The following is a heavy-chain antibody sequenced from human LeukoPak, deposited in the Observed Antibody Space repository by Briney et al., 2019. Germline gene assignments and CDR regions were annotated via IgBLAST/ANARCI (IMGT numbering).Heavy chain of an antibody. CDR1: GFTFSSYS. D-gene: IGHD2-15*01. J-gene: IGHJ4*02. Sequence: PGRSLRLSCAASGFTFSSYSMDWVRQAPGKGLESVSAISSSSSYIYYADSVKGRFTISRDTAKNSLYLQMNSLRAEDTAVYYCAREFREYCSGSSCYWQDYFDYWGQGTLVTVSS. V-gene: IGHV3-21*01. CDR2: ISSSSSYI. CDR3: AREFREYCSGSSCYWQDYFDY.